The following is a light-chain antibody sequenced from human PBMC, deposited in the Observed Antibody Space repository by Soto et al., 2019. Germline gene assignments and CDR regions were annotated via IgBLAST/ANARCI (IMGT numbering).Light chain of an antibody. V-gene: IGKV1-5*01. Sequence: DIQMTQSPSTLSASVGDRVTITCRASQSISSWLAWYQQKPGKAPKLLIYDASSLESGVPSRFSGSVSGTEFTLIISSLQPDDIATYYCQQDNCYLYTFGQGTKLEIK. CDR2: DAS. CDR1: QSISSW. CDR3: QQDNCYLYT. J-gene: IGKJ2*01.